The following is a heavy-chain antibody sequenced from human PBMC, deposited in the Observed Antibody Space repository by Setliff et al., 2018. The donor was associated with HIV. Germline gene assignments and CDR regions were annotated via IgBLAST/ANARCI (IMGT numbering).Heavy chain of an antibody. CDR3: ARDGREYSDSVGYRYFQH. D-gene: IGHD3-22*01. V-gene: IGHV1-8*01. J-gene: IGHJ1*01. CDR2: MNPHSGNT. Sequence: GASVKVSCKASGYTFPSSDLNWVRQATGQGLEWMGWMNPHSGNTGYAQNFQGRVTMTRNISISTAYMELSSLRYEDTAVYFCARDGREYSDSVGYRYFQHWGQGTMVTVSS. CDR1: GYTFPSSD.